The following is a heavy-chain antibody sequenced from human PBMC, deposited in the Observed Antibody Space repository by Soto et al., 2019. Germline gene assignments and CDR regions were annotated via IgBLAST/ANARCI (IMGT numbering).Heavy chain of an antibody. J-gene: IGHJ5*01. CDR3: AKDGSQKDDDGNWLGS. Sequence: EVQLVESGGDVVQPGGSLRLSCAASGFTFEDYTIHWVRQAPGKALEWVSLISWDGGTTYYTHSVKGRFTISRDNSKNSLYLQMNSLRPEGTALYYCAKDGSQKDDDGNWLGSWGQGTLVTVSS. CDR2: ISWDGGTT. D-gene: IGHD3-16*01. V-gene: IGHV3-43*01. CDR1: GFTFEDYT.